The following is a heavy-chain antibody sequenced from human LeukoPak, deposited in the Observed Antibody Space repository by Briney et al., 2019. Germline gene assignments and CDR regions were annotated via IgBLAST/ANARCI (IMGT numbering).Heavy chain of an antibody. V-gene: IGHV3-9*01. Sequence: GGSLRLSCAASGFTFDDYAMHWVRQAPGKGLEWVSGISWNSGSIGYADSVKGRFTISRDNSKNTLYLQMDSLRAEDTAVYYCAKDSYYYGSGSYFWFDPWGQGTLVTVSS. J-gene: IGHJ5*02. CDR3: AKDSYYYGSGSYFWFDP. CDR1: GFTFDDYA. D-gene: IGHD3-10*01. CDR2: ISWNSGSI.